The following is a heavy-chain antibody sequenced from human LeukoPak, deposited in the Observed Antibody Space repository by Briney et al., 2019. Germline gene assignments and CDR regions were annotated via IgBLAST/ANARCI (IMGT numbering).Heavy chain of an antibody. CDR2: IYYSGST. Sequence: SETLSLTCTVSGGSISSSSYYWGWIRQPPGKGLEWIGSIYYSGSTYYNPSLKSRVTISVDTSKNQFSLKLSSVTAADTAVYYCARGEAHYDFWSGYYASGSYYMDVWGKGTTVTVSS. D-gene: IGHD3-3*01. V-gene: IGHV4-39*01. CDR1: GGSISSSSYY. CDR3: ARGEAHYDFWSGYYASGSYYMDV. J-gene: IGHJ6*03.